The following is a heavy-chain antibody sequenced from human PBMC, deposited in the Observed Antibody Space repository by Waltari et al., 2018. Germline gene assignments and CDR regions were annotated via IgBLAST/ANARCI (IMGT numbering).Heavy chain of an antibody. J-gene: IGHJ4*02. CDR3: ARSHIRWELPNQFDY. CDR2: IYPGDSDT. D-gene: IGHD1-26*01. Sequence: GLEWMGIIYPGDSDTRYSPSFQGQVTISADKSISTAYLQWSSLKASDTAMYYCARSHIRWELPNQFDYWGQGTLVTVSS. V-gene: IGHV5-51*01.